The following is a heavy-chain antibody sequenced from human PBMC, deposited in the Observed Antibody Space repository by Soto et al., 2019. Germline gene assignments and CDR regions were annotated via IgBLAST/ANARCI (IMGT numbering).Heavy chain of an antibody. Sequence: GESPKISCKGSGYSFTSYWIGWVRQMPGKGLEWMGIIYPGDSDTRYSPSFQGQVTISADKSISTAYLQWSSLKASDTAMYYCARTYYYDSSGYYYYYYGMDVWGQGTTVTVSS. CDR3: ARTYYYDSSGYYYYYYGMDV. D-gene: IGHD3-22*01. CDR2: IYPGDSDT. CDR1: GYSFTSYW. V-gene: IGHV5-51*01. J-gene: IGHJ6*02.